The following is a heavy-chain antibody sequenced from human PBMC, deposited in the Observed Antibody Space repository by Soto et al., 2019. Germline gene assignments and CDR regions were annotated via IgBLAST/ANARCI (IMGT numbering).Heavy chain of an antibody. CDR3: ARVNGYWTSTSRFDY. CDR1: GYTVTSYG. V-gene: IGHV1-18*01. D-gene: IGHD2-2*03. J-gene: IGHJ4*02. CDR2: IIAFNFNA. Sequence: ASVKVSCKASGYTVTSYGISLVRQAPVQVLELIVWIIAFNFNAEYSRNLQGRFTITTYTPTITSYIELRILVSHDTSMYYCARVNGYWTSTSRFDYWGRGTLVTVSS.